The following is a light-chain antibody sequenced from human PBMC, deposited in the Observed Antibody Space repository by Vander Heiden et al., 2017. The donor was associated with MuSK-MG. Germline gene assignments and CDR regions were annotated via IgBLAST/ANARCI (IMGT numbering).Light chain of an antibody. V-gene: IGLV1-40*01. J-gene: IGLJ2*01. CDR2: GNS. CDR1: SSNIGAGYD. Sequence: QSVLTQPPSVSGAPGQRVTISCTGSSSNIGAGYDVHWYQQLPGTAPKLLIYGNSNRPSGVPDRFSGSKSGTSASLAITGLQAEDEADDYCQSYDSSLRVLFGGGTKLTVL. CDR3: QSYDSSLRVL.